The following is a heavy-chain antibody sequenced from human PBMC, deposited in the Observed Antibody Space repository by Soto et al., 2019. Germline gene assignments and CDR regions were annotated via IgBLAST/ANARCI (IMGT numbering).Heavy chain of an antibody. CDR1: GYTFTSYD. D-gene: IGHD3-22*01. J-gene: IGHJ3*02. Sequence: SVKVSCKASGYTFTSYDINWVRQATGQGLEWMGWMNPNSGNTGYAQKFQGRVTMTRNTSISTAYMELSSLRSEDTAVYYCASHINYYDSSGYYYVTRDAFDIWGQGTMVTVSS. V-gene: IGHV1-8*01. CDR3: ASHINYYDSSGYYYVTRDAFDI. CDR2: MNPNSGNT.